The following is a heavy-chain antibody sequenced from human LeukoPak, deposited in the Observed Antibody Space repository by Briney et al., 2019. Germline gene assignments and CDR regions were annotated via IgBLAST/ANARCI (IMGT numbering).Heavy chain of an antibody. CDR3: ARGRLYSRYYFDY. V-gene: IGHV4-34*01. CDR1: GGSFSGYY. D-gene: IGHD2-15*01. Sequence: PSETLSLTCAVYGGSFSGYYWSWIRQPPGKGLEWIGEINHSGSTNYNPSLKSRVTISVDTSKNQFSLKLSSVTAADTAVYYCARGRLYSRYYFDYWGQGTLVTVSS. CDR2: INHSGST. J-gene: IGHJ4*02.